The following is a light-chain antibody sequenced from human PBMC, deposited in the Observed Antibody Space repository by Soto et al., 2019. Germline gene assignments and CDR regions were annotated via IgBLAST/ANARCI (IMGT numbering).Light chain of an antibody. CDR2: DVS. V-gene: IGLV2-14*01. CDR3: SSYTSSTPPNYV. J-gene: IGLJ1*01. Sequence: QSVLTQPASVSGSPGQSITISCTGTSSDVGGYSYVSWYQQHPGKAPKLMIYDVSNRPSGVSNRFSGSKSGNTASLTISGIQAEDEADYYCSSYTSSTPPNYVFGTGTRVP. CDR1: SSDVGGYSY.